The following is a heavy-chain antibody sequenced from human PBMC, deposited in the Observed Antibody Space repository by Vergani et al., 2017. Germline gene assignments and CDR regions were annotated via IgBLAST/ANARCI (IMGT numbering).Heavy chain of an antibody. Sequence: QVPLQESGPGLVKPSQTLSLTCTVSGGSISSGDYYLSWIRQPPGKGLEWIGYIYYSGSTYYNPSLKSRVTISVDTSKNQFSLKLSSVTAADTAVYYCARGIAAAGRRGSFDYWGQGTLVTVSS. CDR3: ARGIAAAGRRGSFDY. CDR1: GGSISSGDYY. D-gene: IGHD6-13*01. CDR2: IYYSGST. J-gene: IGHJ4*02. V-gene: IGHV4-30-4*08.